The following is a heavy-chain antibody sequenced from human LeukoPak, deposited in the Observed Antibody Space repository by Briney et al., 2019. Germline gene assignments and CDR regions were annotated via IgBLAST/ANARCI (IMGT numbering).Heavy chain of an antibody. Sequence: SETLSLTCTVSGDSVSDSIHYWGWIRQPPGKGLEWIGNIYYTGSTYSNPSLRSRVTMSVDMSKNQFSLKMSSVTAADTAVYYCARLTKGRFFDYVFDFRGQGTLLTVSS. CDR3: ARLTKGRFFDYVFDF. D-gene: IGHD3-9*01. CDR2: IYYTGST. V-gene: IGHV4-39*01. J-gene: IGHJ4*02. CDR1: GDSVSDSIHY.